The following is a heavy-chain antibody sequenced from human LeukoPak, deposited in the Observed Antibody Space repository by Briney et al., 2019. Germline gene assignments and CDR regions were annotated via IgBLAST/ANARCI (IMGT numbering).Heavy chain of an antibody. J-gene: IGHJ4*02. CDR2: ISSSSSYI. CDR1: GFTFSSYS. Sequence: GGSLRLSCAASGFTFSSYSMNWVRQAPGKGLEWVSSISSSSSYIYYADSVKGRFTISRDNAKNSLYLQMNSLRAEDTAVYYCARELAAAGTFDYWGQGTLVTVSS. CDR3: ARELAAAGTFDY. D-gene: IGHD6-13*01. V-gene: IGHV3-21*01.